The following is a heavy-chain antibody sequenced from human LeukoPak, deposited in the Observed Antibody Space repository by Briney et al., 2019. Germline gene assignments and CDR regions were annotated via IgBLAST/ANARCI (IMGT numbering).Heavy chain of an antibody. CDR2: ISYDGSNK. CDR1: GFTFSSYA. D-gene: IGHD5-18*01. J-gene: IGHJ4*02. CDR3: AKASQGGYSYGSGYFDY. Sequence: PGGSLRLSCAASGFTFSSYAIHWVRQAPGKGLEWVAVISYDGSNKYYADSVKGRFTISRDNSKNTLYLQMNSLRAEDTAMYYCAKASQGGYSYGSGYFDYWGQGTLVTVSS. V-gene: IGHV3-30-3*01.